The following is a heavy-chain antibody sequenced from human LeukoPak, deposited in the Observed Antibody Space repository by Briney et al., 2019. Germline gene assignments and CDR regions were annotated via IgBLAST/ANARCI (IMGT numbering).Heavy chain of an antibody. CDR3: ARIYSQGSIGYYY. CDR2: IDWDDDK. V-gene: IGHV2-70*11. D-gene: IGHD3-22*01. Sequence: VSGHALVNPTPTLTLTCTFSGFSLSTSGMCVSWIRQPPEKAREWLARIDWDDDKYYSTSLKTRLTISKDTSKNQVVLTMTNMDPVDTATYYCARIYSQGSIGYYYWGQGTLVTVSS. CDR1: GFSLSTSGMC. J-gene: IGHJ4*02.